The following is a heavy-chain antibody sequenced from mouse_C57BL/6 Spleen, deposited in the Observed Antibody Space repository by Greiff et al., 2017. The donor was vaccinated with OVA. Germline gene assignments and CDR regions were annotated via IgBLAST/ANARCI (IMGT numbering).Heavy chain of an antibody. Sequence: QVQLQESGAELVKPGASVKLSCKASGYTFTEYTIHWVKQRSGQGLEWIGWFYPGSGSTTYNQKFKDKATLTADKSSSPAYMELSRLTSEDSAVYVCARHEGYDGYYAHFDDWGQGTTLTVSS. CDR3: ARHEGYDGYYAHFDD. J-gene: IGHJ2*01. V-gene: IGHV1-62-2*01. CDR2: FYPGSGST. CDR1: GYTFTEYT. D-gene: IGHD2-3*01.